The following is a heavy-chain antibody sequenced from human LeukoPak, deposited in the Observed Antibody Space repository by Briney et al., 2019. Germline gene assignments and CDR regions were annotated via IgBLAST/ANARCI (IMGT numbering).Heavy chain of an antibody. Sequence: SETLSLTCTVSGGSISSYYWSWIRQPPGEGLEWIGYIYYSGSTNYNPSLKSRVTISVDTSKNQFSLKLSSVTAADTAVYYCARDLRGSYVFDYWGQGTLVTVSS. CDR2: IYYSGST. CDR3: ARDLRGSYVFDY. J-gene: IGHJ4*02. V-gene: IGHV4-59*01. CDR1: GGSISSYY. D-gene: IGHD1-26*01.